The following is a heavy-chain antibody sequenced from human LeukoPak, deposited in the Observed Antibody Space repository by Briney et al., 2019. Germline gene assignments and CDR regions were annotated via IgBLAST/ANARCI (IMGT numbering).Heavy chain of an antibody. CDR2: INGDGSHS. D-gene: IGHD6-13*01. V-gene: IGHV3-7*03. CDR3: VKNSGWYCLDY. Sequence: GGSLRLSCAASGFTFINYWMSWVRQTPGKGLERVADINGDGSHSYCVDSVKGRFTLSRDNAKNSLFLQMNSLRAEDTAVYYCVKNSGWYCLDYWGQGTLVTVSS. J-gene: IGHJ4*02. CDR1: GFTFINYW.